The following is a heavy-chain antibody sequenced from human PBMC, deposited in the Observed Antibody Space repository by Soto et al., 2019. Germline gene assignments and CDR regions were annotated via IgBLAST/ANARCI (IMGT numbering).Heavy chain of an antibody. D-gene: IGHD4-17*01. CDR3: ARGHGDLTFDY. CDR2: IKEDGSEK. J-gene: IGHJ4*02. Sequence: EVQLVESGGGLVQPRGSLRLSCAASGFTFSSHWMNWVRQAPGKGLEWVANIKEDGSEKYYVDSVKGRFTISRDNAKNSVFLQMNSLRAEDTAVYFCARGHGDLTFDYWGQGTLVTVSS. CDR1: GFTFSSHW. V-gene: IGHV3-7*03.